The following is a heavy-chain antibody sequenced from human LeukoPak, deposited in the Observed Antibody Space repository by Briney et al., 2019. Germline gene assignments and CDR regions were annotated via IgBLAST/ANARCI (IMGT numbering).Heavy chain of an antibody. D-gene: IGHD2-2*01. J-gene: IGHJ5*02. Sequence: SVKVSCKASGYTFTSYGISWVRQAPGQGLEWMGGIIPIFGTANYAQKFQGRVTITTDESTSTAYMELSSLRSEDTAVYYCARAGGIVVVPAAINLYNWFDPWGQGTLVTVSS. V-gene: IGHV1-69*05. CDR3: ARAGGIVVVPAAINLYNWFDP. CDR2: IIPIFGTA. CDR1: GYTFTSYG.